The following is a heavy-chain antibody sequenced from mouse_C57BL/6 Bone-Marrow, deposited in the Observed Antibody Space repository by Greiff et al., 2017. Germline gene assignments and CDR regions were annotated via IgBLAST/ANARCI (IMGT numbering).Heavy chain of an antibody. CDR1: GYSITSGYY. J-gene: IGHJ2*01. CDR3: ARRGRSSPDY. V-gene: IGHV3-6*01. D-gene: IGHD1-1*01. Sequence: VQLKESGPGLVKPSQSLSLTCSVTGYSITSGYYWNWIRQFPGNKLEWMGYISYDGSNNYNPSLKNRISITRDTSKNQFFLKLNSVTTEDTATYYGARRGRSSPDYWGQGTTLTVSS. CDR2: ISYDGSN.